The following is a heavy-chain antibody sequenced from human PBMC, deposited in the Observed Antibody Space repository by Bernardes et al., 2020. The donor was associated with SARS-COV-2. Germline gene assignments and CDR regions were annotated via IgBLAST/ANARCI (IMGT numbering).Heavy chain of an antibody. J-gene: IGHJ4*02. Sequence: LSLTCTVSFGSISPYYWSWIRQPAGKRLEWIGRIYSSGTTKYNPSLKSRVNMSLDKSKSQFSLRLSSVTAADTAMYYCARGFGGGEDDYWGQGTLVTVS. CDR2: IYSSGTT. V-gene: IGHV4-4*07. CDR3: ARGFGGGEDDY. CDR1: FGSISPYY. D-gene: IGHD3-16*01.